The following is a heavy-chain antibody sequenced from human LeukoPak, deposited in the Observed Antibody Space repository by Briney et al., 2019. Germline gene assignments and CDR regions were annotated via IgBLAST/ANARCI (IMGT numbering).Heavy chain of an antibody. CDR2: IASDGNNR. CDR1: GFTFSSYW. Sequence: PGGSLRLSCAASGFTFSSYWMNWARQVPGKGLVWVSRIASDGNNRDYADSVKGRFTISRDNAKNTLYLQMNSLRVEDTAVYYCARGRPHGNDYWGQGTLVTVSS. D-gene: IGHD4-23*01. J-gene: IGHJ4*02. CDR3: ARGRPHGNDY. V-gene: IGHV3-74*01.